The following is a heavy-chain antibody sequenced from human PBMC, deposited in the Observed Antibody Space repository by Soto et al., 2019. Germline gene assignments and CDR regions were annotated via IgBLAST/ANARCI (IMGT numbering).Heavy chain of an antibody. CDR2: INPSDGNR. Sequence: ASVKVCCKASGDRFRFYSIKSVRHAPEQGLEWMGWINPSDGNRNFAQKFEDRVTMTTATSTNTVFLELRSLKSDDTAIYYCARDRLRGYDSSGFYSWGQGTMVTVSS. V-gene: IGHV1-18*01. J-gene: IGHJ4*02. D-gene: IGHD3-22*01. CDR1: GDRFRFYS. CDR3: ARDRLRGYDSSGFYS.